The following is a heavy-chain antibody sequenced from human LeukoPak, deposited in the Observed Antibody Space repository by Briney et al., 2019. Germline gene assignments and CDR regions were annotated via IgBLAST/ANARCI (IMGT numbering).Heavy chain of an antibody. CDR1: GFTFSSYA. V-gene: IGHV3-23*01. Sequence: GGSLRLSCAASGFTFSSYAMSWVRQAPGKGLEWVSAISGSGVSTYYADSVKGRFTISRDKSKNTLYLQMNSLRAEDTAVYYCAKDRVSTYYDFREEFDYWDQGTLVTVSS. D-gene: IGHD3-3*01. CDR3: AKDRVSTYYDFREEFDY. CDR2: ISGSGVST. J-gene: IGHJ4*02.